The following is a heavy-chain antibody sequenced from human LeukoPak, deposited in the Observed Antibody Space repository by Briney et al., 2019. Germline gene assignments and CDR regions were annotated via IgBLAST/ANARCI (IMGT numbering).Heavy chain of an antibody. CDR3: ARRGGSSSRRSPIDY. V-gene: IGHV3-7*01. J-gene: IGHJ4*02. CDR1: GFTFSNYW. CDR2: IKQDGSQR. Sequence: GGSLRLSCTASGFTFSNYWMTWVRQAPGKGPEWVSNIKQDGSQRYYVDSARSGFTTSTDNAKNSLFLKKNGLRADNTAVYYCARRGGSSSRRSPIDYWGQGTLVTVSS. D-gene: IGHD6-6*01.